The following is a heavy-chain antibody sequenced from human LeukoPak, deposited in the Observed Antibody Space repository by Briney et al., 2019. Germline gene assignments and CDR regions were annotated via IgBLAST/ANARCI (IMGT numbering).Heavy chain of an antibody. CDR3: ARDYGSGEQEAFDI. CDR2: IWYDGRNK. CDR1: GFTFSSYG. Sequence: GRSLRLSCAASGFTFSSYGMHWVRQARGKGLEWVAVIWYDGRNKHYADSVKSRFTISRDNSKNTLYLQMNSLRAEDTAVYYCARDYGSGEQEAFDIWGQGTMVTVSS. D-gene: IGHD3-10*01. V-gene: IGHV3-33*01. J-gene: IGHJ3*02.